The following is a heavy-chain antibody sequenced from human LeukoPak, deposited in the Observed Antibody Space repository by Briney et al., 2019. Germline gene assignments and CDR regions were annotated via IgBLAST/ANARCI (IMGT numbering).Heavy chain of an antibody. CDR3: ARWSGWYPYYFDY. J-gene: IGHJ4*02. V-gene: IGHV4-59*01. D-gene: IGHD6-19*01. CDR2: IYYSGST. Sequence: SETLSLTCTVSGGSISSYYWSWLRQPPGKGLEWIGYIYYSGSTNYNPSLKSRVTISVDTSKNQFSLKLSSVTAADTAVYYCARWSGWYPYYFDYWGQGTLVTVSS. CDR1: GGSISSYY.